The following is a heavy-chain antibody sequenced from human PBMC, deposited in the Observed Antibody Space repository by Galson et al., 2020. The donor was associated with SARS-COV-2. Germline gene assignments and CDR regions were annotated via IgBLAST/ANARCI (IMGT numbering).Heavy chain of an antibody. J-gene: IGHJ4*02. V-gene: IGHV4-39*01. D-gene: IGHD3-22*01. CDR1: GGSISSSSYY. CDR3: ACRLSSGYYQPLDY. Sequence: SETLSLTCTVSGGSISSSSYYWGWIRQPPGKGLEWIGSIYYSGSTYYNPSLKSRVTISVDTSKNQFSLKLSSVTAADTAVYYCACRLSSGYYQPLDYWGQGTLVTVSS. CDR2: IYYSGST.